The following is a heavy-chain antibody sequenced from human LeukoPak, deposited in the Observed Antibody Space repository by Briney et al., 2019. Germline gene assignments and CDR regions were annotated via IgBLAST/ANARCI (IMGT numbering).Heavy chain of an antibody. D-gene: IGHD6-13*01. V-gene: IGHV1-2*06. J-gene: IGHJ4*02. CDR1: GGTFSSYA. CDR2: INPYSGDT. CDR3: ARDQGSLTRSWYTGY. Sequence: ASVKVSCKASGGTFSSYAISRVRQAPGQGLEWMGRINPYSGDTNFAQKFQGRVTMTRDTSITTAYMDLSSLTPDDTAVYFCARDQGSLTRSWYTGYWGQGTQVTVSS.